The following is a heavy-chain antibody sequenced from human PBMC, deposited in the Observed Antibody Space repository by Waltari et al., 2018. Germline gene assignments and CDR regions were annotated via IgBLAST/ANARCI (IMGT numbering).Heavy chain of an antibody. CDR3: ARHVTGTTRFSAFDI. Sequence: EVQLVQSGAEVKKPGESLTISCKGSGYSFTSYWIGWVRQMPGKGLEWMGIIYPGDSDTRYSPSFQGQVTISADKSISTAYLQWSSLKASDTAMYYCARHVTGTTRFSAFDIWGQGTMVTVSS. V-gene: IGHV5-51*01. J-gene: IGHJ3*02. CDR1: GYSFTSYW. D-gene: IGHD1-1*01. CDR2: IYPGDSDT.